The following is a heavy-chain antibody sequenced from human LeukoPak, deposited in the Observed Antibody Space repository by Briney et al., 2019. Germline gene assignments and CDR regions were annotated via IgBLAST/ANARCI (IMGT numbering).Heavy chain of an antibody. CDR1: GFTFSSYG. CDR2: IRYDGSNK. D-gene: IGHD5-24*01. Sequence: GESLRLSCAASGFTFSSYGMHWVRQAPGKGLEWVAFIRYDGSNKYYADSVKGRFTISRDNSKNTLYLQMNSLRAEDTAVYYCAKDIVGFGRWLQFFFDYWGQGTLVTVSS. J-gene: IGHJ4*02. CDR3: AKDIVGFGRWLQFFFDY. V-gene: IGHV3-30*02.